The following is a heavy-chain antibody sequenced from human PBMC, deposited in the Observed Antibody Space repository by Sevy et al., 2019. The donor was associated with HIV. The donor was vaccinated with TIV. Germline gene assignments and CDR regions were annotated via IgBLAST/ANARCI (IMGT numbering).Heavy chain of an antibody. Sequence: GGSLRLSCAASGFRFSDYAMHWVRQAPGKGLEWVSGISWNSVSLDYADSVKGRFTISRDNAKNSLYLQMNRLRSEDTALYYCAKDNRPATMNNSSYYYYYGMDVWGQGTTVTVSS. V-gene: IGHV3-9*01. CDR1: GFRFSDYA. D-gene: IGHD6-6*01. J-gene: IGHJ6*02. CDR3: AKDNRPATMNNSSYYYYYGMDV. CDR2: ISWNSVSL.